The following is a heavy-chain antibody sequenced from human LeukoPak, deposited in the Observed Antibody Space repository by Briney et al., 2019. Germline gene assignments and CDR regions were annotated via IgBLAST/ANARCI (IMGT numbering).Heavy chain of an antibody. J-gene: IGHJ1*01. CDR1: GGSISSGGYY. CDR3: ARVGCSSTSCCNAEYFQH. CDR2: IYYSGST. V-gene: IGHV4-31*03. D-gene: IGHD2-2*01. Sequence: PSETLSLTCTVSGGSISSGGYYWSWIRQHPGKGLEWIGYIYYSGSTYYNPSLKSRVTISVDTSKNQFSLKLSSVTAADTAVYYCARVGCSSTSCCNAEYFQHWGQGTLVTVSS.